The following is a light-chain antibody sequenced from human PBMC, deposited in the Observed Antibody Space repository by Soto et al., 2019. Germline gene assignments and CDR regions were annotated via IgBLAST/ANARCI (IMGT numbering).Light chain of an antibody. CDR1: QSVSSN. Sequence: EIVMTQPPATLSVSPGERATLSCRASQSVSSNLVWYQQKPGQAPRLLIYGASTRATGIPARFSGSGSGTEFTLTISSLQSEDFAVYYCQQYLNWLTFGGGTKVDI. V-gene: IGKV3-15*01. CDR2: GAS. CDR3: QQYLNWLT. J-gene: IGKJ4*01.